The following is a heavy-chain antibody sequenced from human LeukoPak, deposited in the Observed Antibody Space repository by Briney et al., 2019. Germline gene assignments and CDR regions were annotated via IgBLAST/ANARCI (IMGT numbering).Heavy chain of an antibody. CDR1: GGSISSYY. CDR3: ARDNWNYGSSMDV. Sequence: AETLSLTCSVSGGSISSYYWSWIRQPPGKGLEWIGYIYYSGSTNYNPSLKSRVTISVDTSKNQFSLKLSSVTAADTAVYYCARDNWNYGSSMDVWGQGTTVTVSS. D-gene: IGHD1-7*01. CDR2: IYYSGST. J-gene: IGHJ6*02. V-gene: IGHV4-59*01.